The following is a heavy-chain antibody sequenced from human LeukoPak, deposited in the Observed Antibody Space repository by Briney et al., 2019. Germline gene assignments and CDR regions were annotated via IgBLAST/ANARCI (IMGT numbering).Heavy chain of an antibody. J-gene: IGHJ4*02. V-gene: IGHV3-30*04. CDR3: ASSEVVVVTEYYFDY. D-gene: IGHD2-15*01. CDR1: GFTFSIYA. Sequence: PGGCLRLSCAAYGFTFSIYAMEWVRQAPGKGLEWVAVISYDGSNDYYADCVNGRFTISSDNSKNTLYLQMNSLRAENTAVYYCASSEVVVVTEYYFDYWGEETLVTVSS. CDR2: ISYDGSND.